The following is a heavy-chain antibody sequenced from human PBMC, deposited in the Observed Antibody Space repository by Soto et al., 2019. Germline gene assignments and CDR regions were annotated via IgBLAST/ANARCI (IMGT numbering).Heavy chain of an antibody. Sequence: SETLSLTCTVSGGSISSYYWTWIRQPPGKGLEWIGYIYYSGSTNYNPSLKSRVTISVATSKTQFSLKLSSVTAADTAVYYCARGLYYDFWSGPHATNWFDPWGQGTLVTVSS. V-gene: IGHV4-59*12. J-gene: IGHJ5*02. D-gene: IGHD3-3*01. CDR2: IYYSGST. CDR1: GGSISSYY. CDR3: ARGLYYDFWSGPHATNWFDP.